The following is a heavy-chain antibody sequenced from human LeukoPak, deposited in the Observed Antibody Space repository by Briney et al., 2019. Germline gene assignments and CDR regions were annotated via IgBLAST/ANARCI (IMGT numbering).Heavy chain of an antibody. V-gene: IGHV3-30-3*01. CDR2: ISYDGSNK. CDR1: GFTFSSYA. J-gene: IGHJ4*02. CDR3: AREGCSSTSCYFSFRQLWSDFDY. D-gene: IGHD2-2*01. Sequence: GGSLRLSCAASGFTFSSYAMHWVRQAPGKGLEWVAVISYDGSNKYCADSVKGRFTISRDNSKNTLYLQMNSLRAEDTAVYYCAREGCSSTSCYFSFRQLWSDFDYWGQGTLVTVSS.